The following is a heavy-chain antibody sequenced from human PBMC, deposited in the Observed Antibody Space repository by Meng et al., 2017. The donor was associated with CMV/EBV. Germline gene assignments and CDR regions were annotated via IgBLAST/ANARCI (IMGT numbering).Heavy chain of an antibody. Sequence: GGSLRLSCTASGFTFGDYAMSWVRQAPGKGLEWVSAISGSGGSTYYADSVKGRFTISRDNSKNTLYLQMNSLRAEDTAVYYCAKDRTVAGKYYFDYWGQGTLVTVSS. CDR1: GFTFGDYA. CDR2: ISGSGGST. J-gene: IGHJ4*02. V-gene: IGHV3-23*01. D-gene: IGHD6-19*01. CDR3: AKDRTVAGKYYFDY.